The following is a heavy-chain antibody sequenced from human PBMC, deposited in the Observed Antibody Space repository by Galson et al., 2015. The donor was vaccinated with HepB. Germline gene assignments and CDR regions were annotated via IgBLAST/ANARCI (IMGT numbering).Heavy chain of an antibody. CDR2: IRSKANNYAT. Sequence: SLRLSCAVSGFTFSGSAMHWVRQASGKGLEWVGRIRSKANNYATAYAASVKGRFTISRDDSKNTAYLQMNSLKTEDTVLYYCISPDYYDSNGYYPPWGQGTLFTVSS. CDR1: GFTFSGSA. J-gene: IGHJ5*02. CDR3: ISPDYYDSNGYYPP. D-gene: IGHD3-22*01. V-gene: IGHV3-73*01.